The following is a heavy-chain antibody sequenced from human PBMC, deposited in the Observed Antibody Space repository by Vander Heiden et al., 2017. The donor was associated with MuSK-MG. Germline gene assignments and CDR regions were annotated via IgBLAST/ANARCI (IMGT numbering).Heavy chain of an antibody. CDR2: INHSGST. CDR1: GGSFSGYY. D-gene: IGHD6-13*01. J-gene: IGHJ5*02. V-gene: IGHV4-34*01. Sequence: QVQLQQWGAGLLKPSETLSLTCAVYGGSFSGYYWSWIRQPPGKGLEWIGEINHSGSTNYNPSLKSRVTISVDTSKNQFSLKLSSVTAADTAVYYCATGRDNSSSWYQRGSWFDPWGQGTLVTVSS. CDR3: ATGRDNSSSWYQRGSWFDP.